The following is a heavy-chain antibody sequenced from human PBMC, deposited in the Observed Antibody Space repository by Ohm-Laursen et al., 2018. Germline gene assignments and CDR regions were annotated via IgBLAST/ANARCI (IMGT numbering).Heavy chain of an antibody. D-gene: IGHD3-3*01. J-gene: IGHJ2*01. CDR2: IIPILDIA. Sequence: SSVKVSCKISGGTFNAYAINWVRQAPGQGLEWMGRIIPILDIANSAQKFQGRVTFTADKSTSTAYMELTGLRFDDTAVYYCARGVAATWYFDLWGRGTLVTVSS. CDR1: GGTFNAYA. CDR3: ARGVAATWYFDL. V-gene: IGHV1-69*04.